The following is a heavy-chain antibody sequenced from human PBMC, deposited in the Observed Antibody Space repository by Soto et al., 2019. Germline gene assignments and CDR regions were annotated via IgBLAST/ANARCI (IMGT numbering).Heavy chain of an antibody. V-gene: IGHV1-69*01. CDR2: IIPIFGTA. D-gene: IGHD4-17*01. J-gene: IGHJ3*02. Sequence: QVQLVQSGAEVKKPGSSVKVSCKASGGTFSSYAISWVRQAPGQGLEWMGGIIPIFGTANYAQKFQGRVTINADESTNTAYMELSSLRSEDTAVYYCGRAADYGDYLGAFDICGQGTMVTVSS. CDR1: GGTFSSYA. CDR3: GRAADYGDYLGAFDI.